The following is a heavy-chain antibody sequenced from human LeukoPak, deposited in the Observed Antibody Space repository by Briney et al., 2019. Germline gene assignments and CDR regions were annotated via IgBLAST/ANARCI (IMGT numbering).Heavy chain of an antibody. CDR3: AKGYRSGSYPDAFDI. CDR2: TSYDGSNK. V-gene: IGHV3-30*04. Sequence: GGSLRLSCAASGFTFSSYAMHWVRQAPGKGLEWVAVTSYDGSNKYYADSVKGRFTISRDNSKNTLYLQMNSLRAEDTAVYYCAKGYRSGSYPDAFDIWGQGTMVTVSS. D-gene: IGHD1-26*01. J-gene: IGHJ3*02. CDR1: GFTFSSYA.